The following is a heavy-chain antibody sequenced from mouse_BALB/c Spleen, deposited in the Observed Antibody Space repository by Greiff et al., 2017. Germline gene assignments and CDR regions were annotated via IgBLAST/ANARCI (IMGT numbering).Heavy chain of an antibody. CDR2: IDPYNGGT. CDR3: ARSNYYGYPIFAY. CDR1: GYAFTSYN. D-gene: IGHD1-2*01. V-gene: IGHV1S135*01. J-gene: IGHJ3*01. Sequence: EVKLLESGPELVKPGASVKVSCKASGYAFTSYNMYWVKQSHGKSLEWIGYIDPYNGGTSYNQKFKGKARLPVDKSSSTAYMQLNSLTSEDSAVYYCARSNYYGYPIFAYWGQGTLVTVSA.